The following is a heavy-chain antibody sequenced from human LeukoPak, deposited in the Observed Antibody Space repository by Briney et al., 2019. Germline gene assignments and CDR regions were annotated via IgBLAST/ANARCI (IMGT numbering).Heavy chain of an antibody. CDR1: GVSISSGGYY. V-gene: IGHV4-31*03. CDR2: IYYSGST. CDR3: ARGYYYGSGSQFDP. D-gene: IGHD3-10*01. Sequence: SETLSLTCTVSGVSISSGGYYWSWIRQHPGKGLEWIGYIYYSGSTYYNPSLKSRVTISVDTSKNQFSLKLSSVTAADTAVYYCARGYYYGSGSQFDPWGQGTLVTVSS. J-gene: IGHJ5*02.